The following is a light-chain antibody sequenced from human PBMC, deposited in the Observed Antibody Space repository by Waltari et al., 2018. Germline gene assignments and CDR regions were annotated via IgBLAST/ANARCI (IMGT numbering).Light chain of an antibody. CDR2: AAS. J-gene: IGKJ5*01. V-gene: IGKV1-8*01. CDR1: QGISSY. Sequence: AIRMTQSPSSFSASTGDRVTITCRASQGISSYLAWYQQKPGKAPKLLIYAASTLQSGVPSRFSGSGSGTDFTLTISCLQSEEFATYYCQQYYSYPITFGQGTRLEIK. CDR3: QQYYSYPIT.